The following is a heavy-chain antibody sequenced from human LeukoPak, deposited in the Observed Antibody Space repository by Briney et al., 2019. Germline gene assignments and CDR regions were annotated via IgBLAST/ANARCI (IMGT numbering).Heavy chain of an antibody. CDR1: GFTFSSYG. CDR2: IRYDGSNK. CDR3: AKRGSYDILTHITVEIDY. J-gene: IGHJ4*02. V-gene: IGHV3-30*02. D-gene: IGHD3-9*01. Sequence: PGGSLRLPCAASGFTFSSYGMHWVRQAPGKGLEWVAFIRYDGSNKYYADSVKGRFTISRDNSKNTLYLQMNSLRAEDTAVYYCAKRGSYDILTHITVEIDYWGQGTLVTVSS.